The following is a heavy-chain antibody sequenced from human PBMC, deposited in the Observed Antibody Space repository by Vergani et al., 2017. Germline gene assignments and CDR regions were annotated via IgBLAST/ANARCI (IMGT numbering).Heavy chain of an antibody. V-gene: IGHV1-2*02. Sequence: QVQLVQSGAEVKKPGASVKVSCKASGYTFTGYYMHWVRQAPGQGLEWMGWINPNSGGTNYAQKFQGRVTMTRDTSISTAYMELSRLRSDDTAVYYCARAGDIVLMVYHYGMDVWGQGTTVTVSS. D-gene: IGHD2-8*01. CDR2: INPNSGGT. CDR1: GYTFTGYY. CDR3: ARAGDIVLMVYHYGMDV. J-gene: IGHJ6*02.